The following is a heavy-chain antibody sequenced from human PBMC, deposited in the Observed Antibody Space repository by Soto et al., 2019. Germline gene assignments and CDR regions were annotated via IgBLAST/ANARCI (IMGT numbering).Heavy chain of an antibody. CDR3: ARLVYDTRLNYMYFDF. CDR2: IFHDGTA. D-gene: IGHD3-10*01. CDR1: GVSISSGNW. J-gene: IGHJ4*02. Sequence: PSETLSLTCAVSGVSISSGNWWTLGRQTPQRGLEYIGEIFHDGTANYYPSFERRVAISVDTYKNQFSLKLTYVTAADTAIYFCARLVYDTRLNYMYFDFWGQGALVTVSS. V-gene: IGHV4-4*02.